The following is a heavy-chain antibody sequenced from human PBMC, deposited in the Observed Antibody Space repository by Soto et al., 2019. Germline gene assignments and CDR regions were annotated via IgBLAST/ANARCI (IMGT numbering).Heavy chain of an antibody. CDR2: VTHDGTLY. V-gene: IGHV3-30*18. J-gene: IGHJ4*02. CDR3: VKDRSDTGSFDY. Sequence: QVQLVESGGGVVQPGRSLRLSCVASGFTFSSCAMHWVRQVPGKGLEWLAVVTHDGTLYPYADSVKGRFSISRDNSRKTLYLQMNGLRPEDTAVYYCVKDRSDTGSFDYWGQGTLVTVSS. CDR1: GFTFSSCA.